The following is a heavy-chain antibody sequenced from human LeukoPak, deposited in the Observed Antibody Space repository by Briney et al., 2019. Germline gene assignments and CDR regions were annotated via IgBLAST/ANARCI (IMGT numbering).Heavy chain of an antibody. CDR1: GFTFSSYA. CDR2: IKYDGSNK. J-gene: IGHJ4*02. CDR3: ARPHYYDSSGYLGMLDY. Sequence: GRSLRLSCAASGFTFSSYAMHWVRQAPGKGLEWVAVIKYDGSNKYYADSVKGRFTISRDNSKNTLYLQMNSLRAEDTAVYYCARPHYYDSSGYLGMLDYWGQGTLVTVSS. V-gene: IGHV3-30*04. D-gene: IGHD3-22*01.